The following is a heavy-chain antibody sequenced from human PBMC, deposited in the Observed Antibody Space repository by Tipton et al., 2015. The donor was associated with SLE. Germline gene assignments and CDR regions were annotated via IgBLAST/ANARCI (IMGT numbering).Heavy chain of an antibody. Sequence: TLSLTCTVSGGSISSGDYYWSWIRQPPGKGLEWIGYIYYSGSTYYNPSLKSRVTISVDTSKNQFSLKLSSVTAADTAVYYCARDVAVAGTPFDYWGQGTLVTVSS. J-gene: IGHJ4*02. CDR2: IYYSGST. CDR1: GGSISSGDYY. V-gene: IGHV4-30-4*01. CDR3: ARDVAVAGTPFDY. D-gene: IGHD6-19*01.